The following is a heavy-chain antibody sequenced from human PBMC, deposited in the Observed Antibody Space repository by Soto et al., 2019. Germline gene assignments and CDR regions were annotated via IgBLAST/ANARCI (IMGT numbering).Heavy chain of an antibody. J-gene: IGHJ5*02. Sequence: SATLSLTCTVSGGSISSYYWSWIRQPPGKGLEWIGYIYYSGSTNYNPSLKSRITISVDTSKNQFSLKLSSVTAADTAVYYCARLLWSGEHQPREWFDPWGQGTLVTVSS. CDR1: GGSISSYY. V-gene: IGHV4-59*01. CDR3: ARLLWSGEHQPREWFDP. D-gene: IGHD3-10*01. CDR2: IYYSGST.